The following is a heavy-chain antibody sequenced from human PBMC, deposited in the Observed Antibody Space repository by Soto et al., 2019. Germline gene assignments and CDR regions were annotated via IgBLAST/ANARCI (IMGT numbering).Heavy chain of an antibody. V-gene: IGHV3-43*01. D-gene: IGHD3-22*01. Sequence: PGGSLRLSCAASGFTFDDYTMHWVRQAPGKGLEWVSLISWDGGSTYYADSVKGRFTISRDNSKNSLYLQMNSLRTEDTALYYCAKPQRPHDRSGYFDYWGQGTLVTVSS. CDR3: AKPQRPHDRSGYFDY. J-gene: IGHJ4*02. CDR1: GFTFDDYT. CDR2: ISWDGGST.